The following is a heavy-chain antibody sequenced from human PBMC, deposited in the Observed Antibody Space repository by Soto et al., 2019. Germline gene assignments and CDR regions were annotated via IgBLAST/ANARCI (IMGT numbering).Heavy chain of an antibody. J-gene: IGHJ4*02. CDR2: MNPNSGNT. V-gene: IGHV1-8*01. CDR3: AREPAVAGIESGDY. Sequence: ASVKVSCKASGYTFTSYDINWVRQATGQGLEWMGWMNPNSGNTGYAQKFQGRVTMTRNTSISTAYMELSSLRSEDTAVYYCAREPAVAGIESGDYWGQGTLVTVSS. D-gene: IGHD6-19*01. CDR1: GYTFTSYD.